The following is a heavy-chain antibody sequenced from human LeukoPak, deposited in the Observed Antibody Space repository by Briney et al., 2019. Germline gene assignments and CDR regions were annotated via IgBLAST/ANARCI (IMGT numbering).Heavy chain of an antibody. CDR3: ARTTEGGYSNGYFYYYYMDV. V-gene: IGHV4-61*10. CDR1: GGSVSNGYYY. CDR2: IFTSGST. J-gene: IGHJ6*03. Sequence: SETLSLTCTVSGGSVSNGYYYWSWIRQPAGKGLEWIGRIFTSGSTNYNPSLKSRVTISVDTSKNQFSLKLSSVTAADTAVYYCARTTEGGYSNGYFYYYYMDVWGKGTTVTISS. D-gene: IGHD4-11*01.